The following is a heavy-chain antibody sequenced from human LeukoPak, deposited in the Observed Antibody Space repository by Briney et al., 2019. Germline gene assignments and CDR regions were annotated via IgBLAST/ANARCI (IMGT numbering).Heavy chain of an antibody. CDR3: TKDHISCVGAGCLLHED. V-gene: IGHV3-23*01. Sequence: PGGSLRLSCVASGFSFNRFAMSWVRHAPGKGLERVSSVSGSGGTTWHAESVKGRFTISKDNSKSTMFLQLNSLRAEDTAVYYCTKDHISCVGAGCLLHEDWGQGTLVTVSS. CDR1: GFSFNRFA. CDR2: VSGSGGTT. D-gene: IGHD3-9*01. J-gene: IGHJ4*02.